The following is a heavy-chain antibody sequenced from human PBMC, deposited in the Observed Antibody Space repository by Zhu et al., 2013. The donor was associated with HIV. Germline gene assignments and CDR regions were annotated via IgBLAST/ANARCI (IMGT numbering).Heavy chain of an antibody. D-gene: IGHD1-26*01. Sequence: QVQLVQSGAEVKKPGASVKVSCKASGYTFTSYAMHWVRQAPGQRLEWMGWINAGNGNTKYSQKLQGRVTITRDTSASTAYMELSSLRSEDTAVYYCARLGGSAVSDYWGQGTLVTVSS. CDR1: GYTFTSYA. CDR2: INAGNGNT. CDR3: ARLGGSAVSDY. J-gene: IGHJ4*02. V-gene: IGHV1-3*01.